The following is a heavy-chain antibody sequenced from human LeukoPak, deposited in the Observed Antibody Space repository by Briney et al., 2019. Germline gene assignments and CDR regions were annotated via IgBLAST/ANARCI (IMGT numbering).Heavy chain of an antibody. Sequence: SETLSLTCTVSGGSVSSGSYYWSWIRQPPGKGLEWIGHIYYSGSTNYNPSLKSRVTISVDTSKNQFSLKLSSVTAADTAVYYCARADSSGYYVGYWGQGTLVTVS. CDR1: GGSVSSGSYY. CDR2: IYYSGST. CDR3: ARADSSGYYVGY. J-gene: IGHJ4*02. D-gene: IGHD3-22*01. V-gene: IGHV4-61*01.